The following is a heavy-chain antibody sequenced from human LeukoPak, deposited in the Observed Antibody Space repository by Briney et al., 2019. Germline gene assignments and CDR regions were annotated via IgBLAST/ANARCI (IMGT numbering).Heavy chain of an antibody. V-gene: IGHV4-4*07. J-gene: IGHJ5*02. CDR2: IYSTGST. CDR1: GGSISNYY. Sequence: SETLSLTCTVSGGSISNYYWSWIRQSAGKGLEWIGRIYSTGSTNYNPSLKSRVTMSVDTSKNQFSLKLNSVTAADTAVYYCAREIGITIFGSDPWGQGTLVTVSS. D-gene: IGHD3-3*01. CDR3: AREIGITIFGSDP.